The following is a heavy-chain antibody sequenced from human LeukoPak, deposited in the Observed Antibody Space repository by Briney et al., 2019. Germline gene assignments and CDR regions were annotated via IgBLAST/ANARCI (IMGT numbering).Heavy chain of an antibody. CDR2: IKQDGSEK. CDR3: ARDPYYYESSGYFFGAFDI. V-gene: IGHV3-7*01. J-gene: IGHJ3*02. CDR1: GFTFSSYW. Sequence: GGTLRLSCAASGFTFSSYWMTWVRQAPGKGLEWVANIKQDGSEKFYVDSVKGRFTISRDNAKNSLHLQMNSLRAEDTAVYYCARDPYYYESSGYFFGAFDIWGQGTMVTVSS. D-gene: IGHD3-22*01.